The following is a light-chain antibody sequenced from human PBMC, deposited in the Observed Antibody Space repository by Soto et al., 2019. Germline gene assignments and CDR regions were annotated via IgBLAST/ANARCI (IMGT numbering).Light chain of an antibody. V-gene: IGKV1-5*01. Sequence: DIQMTQSPSTLSASVGDRVTITCRASHSISTWLAWYQQKPGKAPKLLIYDASSLESGVPSRFSGSGSGTEFTLTISSLQPDDFATYYCQQYNSYLLTFGGGNKVEIK. CDR3: QQYNSYLLT. CDR2: DAS. CDR1: HSISTW. J-gene: IGKJ4*01.